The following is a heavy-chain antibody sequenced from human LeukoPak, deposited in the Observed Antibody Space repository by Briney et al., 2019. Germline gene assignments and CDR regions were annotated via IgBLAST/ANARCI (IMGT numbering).Heavy chain of an antibody. CDR1: GGSFSGYY. Sequence: PSETLSLTCAVYGGSFSGYYWSWLRQPPGKGLEWIGEINHSGSTNYNPSLKSRVTISVDTSKNQFSLKLSSVTAADTAVYYCARGPRYDFLDVWGKGTTVTVSS. J-gene: IGHJ6*04. V-gene: IGHV4-34*01. CDR3: ARGPRYDFLDV. D-gene: IGHD3-3*01. CDR2: INHSGST.